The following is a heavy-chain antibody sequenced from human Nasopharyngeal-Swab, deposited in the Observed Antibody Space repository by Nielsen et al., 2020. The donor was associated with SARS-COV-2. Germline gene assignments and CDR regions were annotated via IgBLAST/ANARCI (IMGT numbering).Heavy chain of an antibody. V-gene: IGHV4-34*01. CDR1: GWSFSGYY. CDR3: ARGQDGAAAAL. D-gene: IGHD6-13*01. Sequence: SETLSLTCAVDGWSFSGYYWSWIRQPPGKGLEWIGEITHSGGTPDNPSLKSRVIISVDTSKNQLSLKLTSLTAADTAMYYCARGQDGAAAALWGQGTLVTVSS. CDR2: ITHSGGT. J-gene: IGHJ4*02.